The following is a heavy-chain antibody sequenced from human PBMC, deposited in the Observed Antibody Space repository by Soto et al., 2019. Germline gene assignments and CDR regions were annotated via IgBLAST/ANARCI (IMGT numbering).Heavy chain of an antibody. Sequence: PGGSLSLSCEAPGFSFNSYAMSWVRQAPGRGLEWVSVISGSGDRTVYADSVRGRFTISRDNSKHTVYLQMNSLRVEDTAVYYCTKEALGAHYYSISAHDYWGQGSLVTVSS. CDR1: GFSFNSYA. V-gene: IGHV3-23*01. D-gene: IGHD2-21*01. J-gene: IGHJ4*02. CDR3: TKEALGAHYYSISAHDY. CDR2: ISGSGDRT.